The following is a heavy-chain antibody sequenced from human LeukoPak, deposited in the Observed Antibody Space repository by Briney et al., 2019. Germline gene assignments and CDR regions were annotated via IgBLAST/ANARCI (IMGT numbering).Heavy chain of an antibody. CDR2: IYYSGST. Sequence: PSETLSLTCTVSGGSISSYYWSWIRQPPGKGLEWIGYIYYSGSTNYNPSLKSRVTISIDTSKNQFSLKLSSVTAADAAVYYCARDRDQLLYHDAFGIWGQGTMVTVSS. CDR1: GGSISSYY. D-gene: IGHD2-2*02. J-gene: IGHJ3*02. CDR3: ARDRDQLLYHDAFGI. V-gene: IGHV4-59*01.